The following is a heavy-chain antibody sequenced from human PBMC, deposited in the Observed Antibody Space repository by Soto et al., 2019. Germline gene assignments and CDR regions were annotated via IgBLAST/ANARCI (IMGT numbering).Heavy chain of an antibody. V-gene: IGHV3-30*18. D-gene: IGHD5-18*01. J-gene: IGHJ4*02. CDR3: AKGVHVDTAMAVFSSSWSYFDY. CDR1: GFTFSSYG. Sequence: RGSLRLSCAASGFTFSSYGMHWVRQAPGKGLEWVAVISYDGSNKYYADSVKGRFTISRDNSKNTLYLQMNSLRAEDTAVYYCAKGVHVDTAMAVFSSSWSYFDYWGQGTLVTVSS. CDR2: ISYDGSNK.